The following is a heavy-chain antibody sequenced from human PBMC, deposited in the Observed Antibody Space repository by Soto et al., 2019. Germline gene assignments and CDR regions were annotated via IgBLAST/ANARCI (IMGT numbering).Heavy chain of an antibody. Sequence: PGGSLRLSCAASGFTFGSYAMSWVRQSPGKGLEWVSSISGSGDSTYYADSVKDRFTISRDNSKNTLSVQMNSLRADDTAVYYCAKVRSAVVAAATKYWGQGALVTV. CDR2: ISGSGDST. D-gene: IGHD2-15*01. CDR3: AKVRSAVVAAATKY. CDR1: GFTFGSYA. J-gene: IGHJ4*02. V-gene: IGHV3-23*01.